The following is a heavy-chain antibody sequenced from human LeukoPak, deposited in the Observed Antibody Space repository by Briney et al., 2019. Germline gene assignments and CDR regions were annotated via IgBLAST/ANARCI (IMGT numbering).Heavy chain of an antibody. CDR2: IYTSGST. D-gene: IGHD1-1*01. V-gene: IGHV4-4*07. Sequence: SETLSLTCTVSGGSISSYYWSWIRQPPGKGLEWIGRIYTSGSTNYNPSLKSRVTISVDKSKNQFSLKLSSVTAADTAVYYCARTSAWNGAPSVWGQGTLVTVSS. CDR1: GGSISSYY. CDR3: ARTSAWNGAPSV. J-gene: IGHJ4*02.